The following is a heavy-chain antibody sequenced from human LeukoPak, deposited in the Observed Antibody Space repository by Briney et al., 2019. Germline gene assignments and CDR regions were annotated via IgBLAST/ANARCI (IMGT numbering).Heavy chain of an antibody. CDR2: IYYSGST. CDR3: ARGDYPGGYYYYGIGV. Sequence: SETLSLTCTVSGGSISSYYWSWIRQPPGKGLEWIGYIYYSGSTNYNPSLKSRVTISVDTSKNQFSLKLSSVTAADTAVYYCARGDYPGGYYYYGIGVWGQGTTVTVSS. CDR1: GGSISSYY. D-gene: IGHD4-17*01. V-gene: IGHV4-59*01. J-gene: IGHJ6*02.